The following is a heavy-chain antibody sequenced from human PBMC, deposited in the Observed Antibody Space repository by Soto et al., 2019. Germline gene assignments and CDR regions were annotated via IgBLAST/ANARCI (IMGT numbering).Heavy chain of an antibody. D-gene: IGHD3-22*01. J-gene: IGHJ3*02. Sequence: GGSLRLSCAASGFTFSSYAMSWVRQAPGKGLEWVSAISGSGGSTYYADSVKGRFTISRDNSKNTLYLQMNSLRAEDTAVYYCAKGAGGDSSGYYGLDAFDIWGQGTMVTVSS. V-gene: IGHV3-23*01. CDR2: ISGSGGST. CDR3: AKGAGGDSSGYYGLDAFDI. CDR1: GFTFSSYA.